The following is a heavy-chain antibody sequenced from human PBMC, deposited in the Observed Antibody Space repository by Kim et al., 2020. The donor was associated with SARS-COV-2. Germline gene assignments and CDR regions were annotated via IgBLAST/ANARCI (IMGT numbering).Heavy chain of an antibody. CDR1: GGSISSSSYY. Sequence: SETLSLTCTVSGGSISSSSYYWGWIRQPPGKGLEWIGSIYYSGSTYYNPSLKSRVTISVDTSKNQFSLKLSSVTAADTAVYYCARSPPLHYPDFWSGYLIYYGMDVWGQGTTVTVSS. CDR3: ARSPPLHYPDFWSGYLIYYGMDV. V-gene: IGHV4-39*01. CDR2: IYYSGST. D-gene: IGHD3-3*01. J-gene: IGHJ6*02.